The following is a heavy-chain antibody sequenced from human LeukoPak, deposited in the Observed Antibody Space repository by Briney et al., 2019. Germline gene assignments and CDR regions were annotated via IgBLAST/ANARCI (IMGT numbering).Heavy chain of an antibody. CDR2: ISSSSSYT. CDR3: ATNSRYGDVDY. CDR1: GFTFSDYY. Sequence: GGSLRLSCAASGFTFSDYYMSWIRQAPGTGLEWVSYISSSSSYTNYADSVKGRFTISRDNAKNSLYLQMNSLRAEDTAVYYCATNSRYGDVDYWGQGTLVTVSS. V-gene: IGHV3-11*06. D-gene: IGHD4-17*01. J-gene: IGHJ4*02.